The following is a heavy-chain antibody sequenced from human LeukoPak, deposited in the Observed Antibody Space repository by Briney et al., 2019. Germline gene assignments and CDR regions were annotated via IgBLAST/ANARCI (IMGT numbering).Heavy chain of an antibody. V-gene: IGHV4-30-2*01. J-gene: IGHJ4*02. D-gene: IGHD3-3*01. CDR1: GGSISSGGYY. CDR2: IYHSGST. Sequence: SETLSLTCTVSGGSISSGGYYWSWIRQPPGKGLEWIGYIYHSGSTYYNPSLKSRVTISVDRSKNQFSLKLSSVTAADTAVYYCARAPSTWSGYYIDYWGQGTLVTVSS. CDR3: ARAPSTWSGYYIDY.